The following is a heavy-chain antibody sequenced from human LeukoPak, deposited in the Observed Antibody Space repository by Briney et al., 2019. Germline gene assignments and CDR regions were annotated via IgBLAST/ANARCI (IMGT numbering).Heavy chain of an antibody. CDR1: GDSISSYNYF. D-gene: IGHD3-22*01. Sequence: PSETLSLICTVSGDSISSYNYFWGWIRQPPGKGLEWVGSIYYRGNTYYNPSLKSRVTLSADTSTNQFSLKVTSVTAADTAVYYCARASSGYYWDFDYWGQGALVTVSS. CDR3: ARASSGYYWDFDY. J-gene: IGHJ4*02. V-gene: IGHV4-39*01. CDR2: IYYRGNT.